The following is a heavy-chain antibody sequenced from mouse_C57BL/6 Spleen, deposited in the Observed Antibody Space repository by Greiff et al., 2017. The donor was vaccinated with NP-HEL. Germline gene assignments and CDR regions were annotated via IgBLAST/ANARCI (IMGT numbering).Heavy chain of an antibody. CDR2: IDPSDSET. Sequence: QVQLQQPGAELVRPGSSVKLSCKASGYTFTSYWMHWVKQRPIQGLEWIGNIDPSDSETHYNQKFKDKATLTVDKSSSTAYMQLSSLTSEDSAVYYCARPSYYYGSSYFDDWGQGTTLTVSS. J-gene: IGHJ2*01. V-gene: IGHV1-52*01. CDR3: ARPSYYYGSSYFDD. CDR1: GYTFTSYW. D-gene: IGHD1-1*01.